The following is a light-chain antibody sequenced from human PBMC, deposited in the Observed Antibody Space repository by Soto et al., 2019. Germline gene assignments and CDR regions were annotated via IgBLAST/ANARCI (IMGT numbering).Light chain of an antibody. CDR3: QHRSNWPLT. CDR1: QSISSY. J-gene: IGKJ4*01. CDR2: DAS. Sequence: EIVLTQSPATLSLSPGERATLSCRASQSISSYLAWYQQKPGQAPRLLIYDASNRATGIPARFSGSGSGTDFTLTISSLEPEDFAVYYCQHRSNWPLTFGGGTKVEIK. V-gene: IGKV3-11*01.